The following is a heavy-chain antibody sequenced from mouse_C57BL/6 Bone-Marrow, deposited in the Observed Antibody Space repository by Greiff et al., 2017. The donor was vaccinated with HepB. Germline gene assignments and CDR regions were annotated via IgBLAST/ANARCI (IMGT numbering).Heavy chain of an antibody. D-gene: IGHD1-1*01. J-gene: IGHJ3*01. CDR3: ATLYYYGSSQAWFAY. Sequence: QVQLQQPGAELVKPGASVKMSCKASGYTFTSYWITWVKQRPGQGLEWIGDIYPGSGSTNYNEKFKSKATLTVDTSSSTAYMQLSSLTSEDSAVYYCATLYYYGSSQAWFAYWGQGTLVTVSA. CDR2: IYPGSGST. CDR1: GYTFTSYW. V-gene: IGHV1-55*01.